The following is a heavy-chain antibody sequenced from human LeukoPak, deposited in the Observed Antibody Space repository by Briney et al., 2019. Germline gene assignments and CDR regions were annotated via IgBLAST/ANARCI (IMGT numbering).Heavy chain of an antibody. V-gene: IGHV4-34*01. CDR1: GGSFSGYY. CDR3: ARPHADY. J-gene: IGHJ4*02. Sequence: PETLSLTCAVYGGSFSGYYWSWIRQPPGKGLEWIGEINHSGSTNYNPSLKSRVTISVDTSENQFSLKLSSVTAADTAVYYCARPHADYWGQGTLVTVSS. CDR2: INHSGST.